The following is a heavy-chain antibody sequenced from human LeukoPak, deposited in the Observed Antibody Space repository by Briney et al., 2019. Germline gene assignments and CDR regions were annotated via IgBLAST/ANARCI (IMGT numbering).Heavy chain of an antibody. D-gene: IGHD6-13*01. J-gene: IGHJ4*02. Sequence: PSETLSLTCTVSGGSISGSSYFWGWIRQPPGKGLEWIVSVYYGGSTYYNPSLKSRVTISVDTCKNQFSLKLRSVTAADTALYYCARHRVLGIAAAPYYFDSWGQGTLVTVSS. CDR1: GGSISGSSYF. CDR3: ARHRVLGIAAAPYYFDS. V-gene: IGHV4-39*01. CDR2: VYYGGST.